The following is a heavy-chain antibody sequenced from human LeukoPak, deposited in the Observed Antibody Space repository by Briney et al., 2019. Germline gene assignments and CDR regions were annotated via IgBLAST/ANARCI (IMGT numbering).Heavy chain of an antibody. D-gene: IGHD4-17*01. V-gene: IGHV3-30*02. CDR1: GFTFSNFG. CDR3: AKDGLATLTTPFYFDH. J-gene: IGHJ4*02. Sequence: GGSLRLSCIASGFTFSNFGMHWVRQAPGKGLEWVAFVWLDGSHTLHAASVKGRFIITRDNSKSTVLLQMNSLRVEDTGVYFCAKDGLATLTTPFYFDHWGQGSLVTVSS. CDR2: VWLDGSHT.